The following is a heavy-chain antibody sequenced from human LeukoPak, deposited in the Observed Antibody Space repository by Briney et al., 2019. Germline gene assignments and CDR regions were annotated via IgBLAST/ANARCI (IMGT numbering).Heavy chain of an antibody. V-gene: IGHV4-4*07. J-gene: IGHJ5*02. CDR1: GGSISSYY. CDR3: VRVRGGNYYDSSGQNWFDP. CDR2: IYTSGST. D-gene: IGHD3-22*01. Sequence: PSETLSLTCTVSGGSISSYYWSWIRQPAGKGLEWIGRIYTSGSTNYNPSLKSRVTMSVDTSKNQFSLKLSSVTAADTAVYYCVRVRGGNYYDSSGQNWFDPWGQGTLVTVSS.